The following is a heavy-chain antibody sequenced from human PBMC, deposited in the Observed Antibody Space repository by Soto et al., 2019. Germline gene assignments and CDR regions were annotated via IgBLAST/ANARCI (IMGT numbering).Heavy chain of an antibody. D-gene: IGHD1-26*01. J-gene: IGHJ3*02. CDR2: ISYDGSNK. CDR1: GFTFSSYA. V-gene: IGHV3-30-3*01. CDR3: ARERGSYDGAVDI. Sequence: QVQLVESGGGVVQPGRSLRLSCAASGFTFSSYAMHWVRQAPGKGLEWVAVISYDGSNKYYADSVKGRFTISRDNSKNTLYLQMNSLRAEDTAVYYCARERGSYDGAVDIWGQGTMVTVSS.